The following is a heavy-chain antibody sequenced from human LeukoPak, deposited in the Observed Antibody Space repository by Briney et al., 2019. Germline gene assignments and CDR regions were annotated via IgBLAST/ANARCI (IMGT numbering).Heavy chain of an antibody. CDR2: IYYSGST. Sequence: SETLSLTCTVSGGSISSYYWSWIRQPPGKGLEWIGYIYYSGSTNYNPSLKSRVTISVDTSKNQFSLKLSSVTAADTAVYYCARDIGYSYGLFDYWGQGTLVIVSS. D-gene: IGHD5-18*01. J-gene: IGHJ4*02. CDR1: GGSISSYY. V-gene: IGHV4-59*01. CDR3: ARDIGYSYGLFDY.